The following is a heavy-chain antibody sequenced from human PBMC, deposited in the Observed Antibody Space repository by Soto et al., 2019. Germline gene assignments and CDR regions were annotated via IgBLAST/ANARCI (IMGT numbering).Heavy chain of an antibody. CDR2: IIPIFGTA. J-gene: IGHJ4*02. CDR3: ARVRNTMIVVVILFGLY. V-gene: IGHV1-69*13. Sequence: GASVKVSCKASGGTFSSYAISWVRQAPGQGLEWMGGIIPIFGTANYAQKFQGRVTITADESTSTAYMELSSLRSEDTAVYYCARVRNTMIVVVILFGLYWGQGTLVTVSS. D-gene: IGHD3-22*01. CDR1: GGTFSSYA.